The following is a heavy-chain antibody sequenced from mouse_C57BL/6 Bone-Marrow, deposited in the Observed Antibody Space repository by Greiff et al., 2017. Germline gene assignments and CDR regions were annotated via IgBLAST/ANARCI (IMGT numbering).Heavy chain of an antibody. D-gene: IGHD2-12*01. Sequence: EVQLQQSGAELVRPGASVKLSCTASGFNIKDDYMHWVKQRPEQGLEWIGWIDPENGDTEYASKFQGKATITADTSSNTAYLQLSSLTSEDTAVYYCTTSHYMFFAYWGQGTLVTVSA. CDR1: GFNIKDDY. V-gene: IGHV14-4*01. CDR3: TTSHYMFFAY. CDR2: IDPENGDT. J-gene: IGHJ3*01.